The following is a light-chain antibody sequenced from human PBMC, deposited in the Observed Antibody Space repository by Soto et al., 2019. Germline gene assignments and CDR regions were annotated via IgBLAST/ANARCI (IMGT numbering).Light chain of an antibody. J-gene: IGKJ5*01. Sequence: DIVMTQSPDSLAVSLGERATINCKSSQSVLYSSNNKNYLALYQRKPGQPPKVLIYWASTRESGVPDRFSGSGSGTDFTLTISSLQTEDGAVYYCQQYYTTPITFGQGTRLEIK. CDR3: QQYYTTPIT. CDR2: WAS. CDR1: QSVLYSSNNKNY. V-gene: IGKV4-1*01.